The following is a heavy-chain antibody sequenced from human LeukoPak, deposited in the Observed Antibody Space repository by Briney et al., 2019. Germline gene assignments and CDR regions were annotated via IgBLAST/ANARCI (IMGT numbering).Heavy chain of an antibody. CDR3: ARVVYDSSGYYPYYFDY. V-gene: IGHV1-2*02. CDR1: GYTFTGYY. J-gene: IGHJ4*02. CDR2: INPNSGGT. D-gene: IGHD3-22*01. Sequence: ASVKVSCKASGYTFTGYYMHWVRQAPGQGLEWMGWINPNSGGTNYAQTFQGRVTMTRDTSISTAYMELSRLRSDDTAVYYCARVVYDSSGYYPYYFDYWGQGTLVTVSS.